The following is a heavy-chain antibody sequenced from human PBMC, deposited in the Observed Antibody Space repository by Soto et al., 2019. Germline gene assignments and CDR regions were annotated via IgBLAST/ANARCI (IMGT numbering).Heavy chain of an antibody. CDR3: ARGQYSSSSWVRYYYYYYGMDV. Sequence: PGGSLRLSCAASGFTFSSYDMHWVRQATGKGLEWVSAIGTAGDTYYPGSVKGRFTISRENAKNSLYLQMNSLRAGDTAVYYCARGQYSSSSWVRYYYYYYGMDVWGQGTTVTVSS. CDR1: GFTFSSYD. CDR2: IGTAGDT. J-gene: IGHJ6*02. V-gene: IGHV3-13*01. D-gene: IGHD6-6*01.